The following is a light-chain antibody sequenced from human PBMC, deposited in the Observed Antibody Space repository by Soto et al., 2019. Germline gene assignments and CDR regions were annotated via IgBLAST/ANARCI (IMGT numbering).Light chain of an antibody. CDR1: QSVSSS. CDR2: DAS. Sequence: EIVLTQSPATLSLSPGERATLSCRASQSVSSSLAWYQQKPGQAPRLLIYDASNRATGIPARFSGSVSGTDFTLTIGSLEPDDFAVYYCQQSTFGGGPKVEIK. V-gene: IGKV3-11*01. CDR3: QQST. J-gene: IGKJ4*01.